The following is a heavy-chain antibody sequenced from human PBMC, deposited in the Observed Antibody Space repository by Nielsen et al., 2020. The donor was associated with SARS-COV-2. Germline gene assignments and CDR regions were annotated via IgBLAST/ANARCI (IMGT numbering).Heavy chain of an antibody. CDR2: INPYSGGT. J-gene: IGHJ6*02. CDR1: GYTFTDYY. V-gene: IGHV1-2*06. Sequence: ASVKVSCKASGYTFTDYYIHWVRQAPGQGLERMGRINPYSGGTNYAQKFQGTVTMTRDASISTVYMELTSDDTAAYYCARARATIFGLVMSYGMDVWGQGTTVAVSS. CDR3: ARARATIFGLVMSYGMDV. D-gene: IGHD3/OR15-3a*01.